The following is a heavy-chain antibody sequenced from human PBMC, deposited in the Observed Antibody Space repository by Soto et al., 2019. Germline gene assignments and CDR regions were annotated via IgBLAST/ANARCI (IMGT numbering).Heavy chain of an antibody. J-gene: IGHJ6*02. CDR2: LSSSSSTI. Sequence: EVQLVESGGGLAQPGGSLRLSCVASGFTFSSYSMNWVRQAPGKGLEWVSYLSSSSSTIYYADSVKGRFTISRDNAKNSLYLQMNSLRDEDTAVYYCARATGGGQTYYYYAMDVWGQGTTVTVS. D-gene: IGHD3-16*01. CDR1: GFTFSSYS. CDR3: ARATGGGQTYYYYAMDV. V-gene: IGHV3-48*02.